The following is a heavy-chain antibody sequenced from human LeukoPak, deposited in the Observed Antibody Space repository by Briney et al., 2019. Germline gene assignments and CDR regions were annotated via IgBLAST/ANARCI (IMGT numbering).Heavy chain of an antibody. V-gene: IGHV3-21*01. CDR1: GFTFSTST. Sequence: PGGSLRLSCAASGFTFSTSTMNWVRQAPGKGLEWVSSISSSSSYIYYADSVKGRFTISRDNAKNSLYLQMNSLRAEDTAVYYCARGIAARPGYWGQGTLVTVSS. CDR2: ISSSSSYI. D-gene: IGHD6-6*01. CDR3: ARGIAARPGY. J-gene: IGHJ4*02.